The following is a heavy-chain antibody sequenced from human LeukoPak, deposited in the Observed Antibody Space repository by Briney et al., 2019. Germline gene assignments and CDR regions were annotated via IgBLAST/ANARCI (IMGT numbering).Heavy chain of an antibody. CDR3: ARVLTVVAATDGWFDP. V-gene: IGHV4-4*07. J-gene: IGHJ5*02. CDR2: IYTSGST. D-gene: IGHD2-15*01. CDR1: GGSISSYY. Sequence: SETLSLTCTVSGGSISSYYWSWIRQPAGKGLEWIGRIYTSGSTNYNPSLKSRVTMSVDTSKNQFSLKLSSVTAADTAVYYRARVLTVVAATDGWFDPWGQGTLVTVSS.